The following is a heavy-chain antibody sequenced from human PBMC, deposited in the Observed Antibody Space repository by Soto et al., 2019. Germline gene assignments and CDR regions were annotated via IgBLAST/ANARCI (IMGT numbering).Heavy chain of an antibody. V-gene: IGHV3-30*18. CDR2: ISYDGSNK. Sequence: SLRLSCAASGFTFSSYGMHWVRQAPGKGLEWVAVISYDGSNKYYADSVKGRFTISRDNSKNTLYLQMNSLRAEDTAVYYCAKDRVGGSGTHPIFYYYYYGMDVWGQGTTVTVSS. J-gene: IGHJ6*02. CDR1: GFTFSSYG. D-gene: IGHD3-10*01. CDR3: AKDRVGGSGTHPIFYYYYYGMDV.